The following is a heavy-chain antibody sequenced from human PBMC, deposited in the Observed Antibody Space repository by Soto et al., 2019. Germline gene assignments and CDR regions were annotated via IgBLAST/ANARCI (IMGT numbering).Heavy chain of an antibody. V-gene: IGHV3-30-3*01. CDR2: ISYDGSNK. CDR3: ARDLEVNRDKYYYGSGSYYRKPYYYYYGMDV. J-gene: IGHJ6*02. Sequence: QVQLVESGGGVVQPGRSLRLSCAASGFTFSSYAMHWVRQAPGKGLEWVAVISYDGSNKYYADSVKGRFTISRDNSKNTLYLQMNSLRAEDTAVYYCARDLEVNRDKYYYGSGSYYRKPYYYYYGMDVWGQGTTVTVSS. CDR1: GFTFSSYA. D-gene: IGHD3-10*01.